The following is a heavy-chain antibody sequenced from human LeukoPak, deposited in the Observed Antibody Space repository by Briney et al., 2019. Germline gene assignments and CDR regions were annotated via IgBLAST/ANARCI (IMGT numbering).Heavy chain of an antibody. Sequence: GGSLRLSCAASKFTFSNYAMSWVRQGPGKGLGRVSAISDTGGRTNYPDSVRGRFTISRDNSKNTLYLQMNSLRAEDTAVYYCAKDLNSGSPYYFDYWGQGTLVTVSS. V-gene: IGHV3-23*01. J-gene: IGHJ4*02. D-gene: IGHD1-26*01. CDR1: KFTFSNYA. CDR2: ISDTGGRT. CDR3: AKDLNSGSPYYFDY.